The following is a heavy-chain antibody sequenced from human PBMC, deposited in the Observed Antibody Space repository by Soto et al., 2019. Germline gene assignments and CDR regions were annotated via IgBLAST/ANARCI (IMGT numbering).Heavy chain of an antibody. CDR1: GFTFSSYE. D-gene: IGHD3-9*01. CDR3: ATMYYDILTGNFDY. CDR2: ISSSGSTI. V-gene: IGHV3-48*03. Sequence: EVQLVESGGGLVQPGGSLRLSCAASGFTFSSYEMNWVRQAPGKGLEWVSYISSSGSTIYYADSVKGRFTISRDNAKKSLYLQMNSLRVEDTAVYYCATMYYDILTGNFDYWGQGTLVTVSS. J-gene: IGHJ4*02.